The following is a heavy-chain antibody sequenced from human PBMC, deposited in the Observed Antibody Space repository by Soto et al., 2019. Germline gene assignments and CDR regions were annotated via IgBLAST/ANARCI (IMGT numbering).Heavy chain of an antibody. CDR1: RYSFTSYW. J-gene: IGHJ6*02. CDR2: IDPSDSYT. Sequence: PLESLTISCQDSRYSFTSYWISWVRQIPGKGPMRMGRIDPSDSYTNYSPSFQGHVTISADKSISTAYLQWSSLKASDTAMYYCARHLRGKYSSSWYRGYYYYGMDVWGQGTTVTGSS. D-gene: IGHD6-13*01. V-gene: IGHV5-10-1*01. CDR3: ARHLRGKYSSSWYRGYYYYGMDV.